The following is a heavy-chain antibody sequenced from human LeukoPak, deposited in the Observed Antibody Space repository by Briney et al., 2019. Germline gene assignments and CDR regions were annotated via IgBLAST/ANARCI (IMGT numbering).Heavy chain of an antibody. J-gene: IGHJ4*02. CDR2: IRYGGSNK. CDR1: GFTFSSYG. Sequence: GGSLRLSCGASGFTFSSYGMHWVRQAPGKGLEWVAFIRYGGSNKYYADSVKGRFTISRDNAKNTLYLQMNSLRAEDTAVYYCAKGARRPFELSRELYRGPYHFDYWAQGTLDSVSS. D-gene: IGHD3-10*01. V-gene: IGHV3-30*02. CDR3: AKGARRPFELSRELYRGPYHFDY.